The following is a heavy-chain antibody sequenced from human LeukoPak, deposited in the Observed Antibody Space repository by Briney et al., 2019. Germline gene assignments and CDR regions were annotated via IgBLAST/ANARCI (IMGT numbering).Heavy chain of an antibody. J-gene: IGHJ4*02. D-gene: IGHD3-10*01. Sequence: GGSLRLSCAASGFTFSSYAMSWVRQAPGKGVEWVSAISGSGGSTYYADSVKGRFTISRDNSKNTLYLQMNSLRAEDTAVYYCAKSPSGGFGELRYFDYWGQGTLVTVSS. CDR2: ISGSGGST. CDR3: AKSPSGGFGELRYFDY. CDR1: GFTFSSYA. V-gene: IGHV3-23*01.